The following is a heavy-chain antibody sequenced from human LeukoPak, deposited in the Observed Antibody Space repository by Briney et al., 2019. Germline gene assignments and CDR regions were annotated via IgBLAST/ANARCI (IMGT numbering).Heavy chain of an antibody. CDR2: INHSGST. V-gene: IGHV4-34*01. D-gene: IGHD7-27*01. CDR3: ARGELGISAFDI. CDR1: GGSFSGYY. Sequence: PSETLSLTCAVYGGSFSGYYWSWIRQPPGKGLKWIGEINHSGSTNYHPSLKSRVTISLDTSKNQFSLKLRSVTAADTAVYYCARGELGISAFDIWGQGTMVTASS. J-gene: IGHJ3*02.